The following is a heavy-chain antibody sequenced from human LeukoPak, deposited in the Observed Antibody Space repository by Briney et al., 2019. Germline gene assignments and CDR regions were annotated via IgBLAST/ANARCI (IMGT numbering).Heavy chain of an antibody. J-gene: IGHJ2*01. CDR1: GFTFSSYV. CDR3: AKDHGDHAKNWYFDL. Sequence: GGSLRLSCAASGFTFSSYVMSWVRQAPGKGLEWVSGISAGGDTTHYADSVRGRFTISRDNSKNTLYLQMNGLRAEDTAVYYCAKDHGDHAKNWYFDLWGRGTLVTVSS. V-gene: IGHV3-23*01. D-gene: IGHD4-17*01. CDR2: ISAGGDTT.